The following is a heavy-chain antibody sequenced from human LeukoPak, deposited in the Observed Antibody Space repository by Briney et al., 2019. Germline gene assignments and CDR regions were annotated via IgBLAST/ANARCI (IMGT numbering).Heavy chain of an antibody. V-gene: IGHV4-59*08. Sequence: PSETLSLTCTVSGGSISSYYWSWIRQPPGKGLEWIGYIYYSGSTYYNPSLKSRVTISVDTSKNQFSLKLSSVTAADTAVYYCARKGSSGSLDVWGQGTTVTVSS. CDR1: GGSISSYY. J-gene: IGHJ6*02. D-gene: IGHD3-10*01. CDR3: ARKGSSGSLDV. CDR2: IYYSGST.